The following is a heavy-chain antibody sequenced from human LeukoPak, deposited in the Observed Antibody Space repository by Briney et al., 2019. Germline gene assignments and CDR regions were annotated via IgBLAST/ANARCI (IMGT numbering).Heavy chain of an antibody. CDR1: VGSISSDY. Sequence: SETLSLTSTVSVGSISSDYSSWIPQPPRKGGERGGYIYYRGSTNYNPSLKSRVHISVDTSKNQLSLTLSSVTAADTAVYYCARHVFGVAVAGSLFDYWGQGTLVTVSS. V-gene: IGHV4-59*08. D-gene: IGHD6-19*01. CDR2: IYYRGST. CDR3: ARHVFGVAVAGSLFDY. J-gene: IGHJ4*02.